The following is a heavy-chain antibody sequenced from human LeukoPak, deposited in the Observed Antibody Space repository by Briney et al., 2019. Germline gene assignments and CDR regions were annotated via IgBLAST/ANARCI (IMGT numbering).Heavy chain of an antibody. J-gene: IGHJ4*02. CDR1: GGSFSGYY. Sequence: SETLSLTCAVYGGSFSGYYWSWIRQPPGKGLEWIGEINHSGSTNYNPSLKSRVTISVDTSKNQFSLKLSSVTAADTAVYYCAREDTPMVINYWGQGTLVTVSS. CDR2: INHSGST. D-gene: IGHD5-18*01. V-gene: IGHV4-34*01. CDR3: AREDTPMVINY.